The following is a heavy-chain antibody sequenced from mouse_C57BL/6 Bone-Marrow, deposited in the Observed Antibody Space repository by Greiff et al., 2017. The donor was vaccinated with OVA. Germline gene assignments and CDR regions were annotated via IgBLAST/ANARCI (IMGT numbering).Heavy chain of an antibody. D-gene: IGHD2-1*01. CDR2: INYDGSST. Sequence: DVQLVESEGGLVQPGSSMKLSCTASGFTFSDYYMAWVRQVPEKGLEWVANINYDGSSTYYLDSLKSRFIISRDNAKNILYLQMSSLKSEDTATYYCAREDYGKKGYYAMDYWGQGTSVTVSS. CDR3: AREDYGKKGYYAMDY. CDR1: GFTFSDYY. V-gene: IGHV5-16*01. J-gene: IGHJ4*01.